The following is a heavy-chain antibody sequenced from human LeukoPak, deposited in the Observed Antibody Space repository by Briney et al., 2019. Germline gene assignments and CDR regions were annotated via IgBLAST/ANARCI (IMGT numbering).Heavy chain of an antibody. CDR3: ARDGDGYNFDY. D-gene: IGHD5-24*01. J-gene: IGHJ4*02. CDR1: GFTVSSNY. Sequence: GGSLRLSCAASGFTVSSNYMNWVRQAPGKGLEWVSVIYSGGSTYYADSVKGRFTISRDNSKNTLYLQMNSLRAEDTAVYYCARDGDGYNFDYWGQGTLVTVSS. V-gene: IGHV3-66*02. CDR2: IYSGGST.